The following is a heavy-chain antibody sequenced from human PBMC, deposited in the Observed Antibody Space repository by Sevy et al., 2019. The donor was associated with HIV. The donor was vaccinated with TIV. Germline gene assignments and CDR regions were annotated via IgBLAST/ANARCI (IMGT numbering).Heavy chain of an antibody. CDR3: TMNTAAAGVGGFDY. CDR2: IWYDGTDT. V-gene: IGHV3-30*02. J-gene: IGHJ4*02. D-gene: IGHD6-13*01. CDR1: GFTFSDYG. Sequence: GGSLRLSCTASGFTFSDYGMHWVRQAPGKGLDWVAFIWYDGTDTYYTDSVKGRFTISRDNSENKLFLQMNSLRREDTAVYYCTMNTAAAGVGGFDYWGRGTMVTVSS.